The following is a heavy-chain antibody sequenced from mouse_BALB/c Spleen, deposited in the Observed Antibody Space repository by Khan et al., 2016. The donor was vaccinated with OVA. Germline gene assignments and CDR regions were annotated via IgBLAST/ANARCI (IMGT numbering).Heavy chain of an antibody. CDR2: ISSDGDYT. J-gene: IGHJ3*01. Sequence: EVELVESGGGLVKPGGSLKLSCAVSGFTFSTYAMSWVRQTPEKRLGWVATISSDGDYTYYPDNVTGRFTISRDNAKNTLYLQMSSLRSEDTAMYYCARTPYGNIAYWGQGTLVTVSA. D-gene: IGHD2-1*01. V-gene: IGHV5-9-3*01. CDR1: GFTFSTYA. CDR3: ARTPYGNIAY.